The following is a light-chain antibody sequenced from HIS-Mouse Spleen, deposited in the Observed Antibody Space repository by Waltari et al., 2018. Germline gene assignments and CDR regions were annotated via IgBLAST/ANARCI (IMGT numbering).Light chain of an antibody. CDR1: AFPKKS. CDR2: EDS. V-gene: IGLV3-10*01. J-gene: IGLJ2*01. Sequence: SYELTQPPSVSVSPGQTARITCSGDAFPKKSAYWYQQKSGKAPVLVIYEDSKRPSGIPERCSGSSSGTMATLTISGDQVEDEADYYCYSTDSSGNHRVFGGGTKLTVL. CDR3: YSTDSSGNHRV.